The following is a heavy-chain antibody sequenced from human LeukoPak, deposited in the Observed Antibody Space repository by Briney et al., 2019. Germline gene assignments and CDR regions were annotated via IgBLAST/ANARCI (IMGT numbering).Heavy chain of an antibody. J-gene: IGHJ5*02. CDR2: ISSSSSYI. CDR3: AREGYVIWFDP. D-gene: IGHD2-8*01. V-gene: IGHV3-21*01. Sequence: PGGSLRLSCAASGFTFSSYSMNWVRQTPGKGLEWVSSISSSSSYIYYADSVKGRFTISRDNAKNSLYLQRNSLRAEDKAVYYCAREGYVIWFDPWGQGTLVTVSS. CDR1: GFTFSSYS.